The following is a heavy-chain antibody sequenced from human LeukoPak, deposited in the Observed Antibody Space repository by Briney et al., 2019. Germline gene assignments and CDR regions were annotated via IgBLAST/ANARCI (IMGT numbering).Heavy chain of an antibody. CDR1: GYTFSSYG. Sequence: GASVKVSCKASGYTFSSYGISWVRQAPGQGLEWMGWISAYNGNTNYAQKLQGRVTMTTDTSTSTAYMELRSLRSDDTALYYCARDRYYYDTAGLDAFDIWGQGTMVTVSS. CDR3: ARDRYYYDTAGLDAFDI. D-gene: IGHD3-22*01. V-gene: IGHV1-18*01. J-gene: IGHJ3*02. CDR2: ISAYNGNT.